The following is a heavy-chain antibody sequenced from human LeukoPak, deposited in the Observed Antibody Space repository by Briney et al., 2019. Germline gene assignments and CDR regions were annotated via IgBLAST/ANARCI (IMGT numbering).Heavy chain of an antibody. CDR1: GGSFCGYY. Sequence: SETLSLTCAVYGGSFCGYYWSWIRQPPGKGLEWIGEINHSGSTNYNPSLKSRVTISVDTSKNQFSLKLSSVTAADTAVYYCARCSSGSYRDYWGQGTLVTVSS. V-gene: IGHV4-34*01. CDR3: ARCSSGSYRDY. CDR2: INHSGST. J-gene: IGHJ4*02. D-gene: IGHD6-19*01.